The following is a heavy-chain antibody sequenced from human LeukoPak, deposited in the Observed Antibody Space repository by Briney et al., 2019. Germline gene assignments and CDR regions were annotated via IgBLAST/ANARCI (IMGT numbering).Heavy chain of an antibody. Sequence: SVKVSCKASEGTFSSYAISWVRQAPGQGLEWMGGIIPIFGTANYAQKFQGRVTITTDESTSTAYMELSSLRSEDTAVYYCARDSVNLGIAAAGNDYWGQGTLVTVSS. J-gene: IGHJ4*02. D-gene: IGHD6-13*01. V-gene: IGHV1-69*05. CDR1: EGTFSSYA. CDR3: ARDSVNLGIAAAGNDY. CDR2: IIPIFGTA.